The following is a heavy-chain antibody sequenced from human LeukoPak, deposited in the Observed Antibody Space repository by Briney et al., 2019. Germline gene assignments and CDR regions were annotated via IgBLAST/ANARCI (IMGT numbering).Heavy chain of an antibody. CDR3: ARDGTTYYYDSSGYSAFDI. J-gene: IGHJ3*02. Sequence: GGSLRLSCAASGFTFSSYSMNWVRQAPGKGLEWVSSISSSSSYIYYADSVKGRFTISRDNAKNSLYLQMNSLRAEDTAVYYCARDGTTYYYDSSGYSAFDIWGQGTMVTVSS. D-gene: IGHD3-22*01. CDR2: ISSSSSYI. CDR1: GFTFSSYS. V-gene: IGHV3-21*01.